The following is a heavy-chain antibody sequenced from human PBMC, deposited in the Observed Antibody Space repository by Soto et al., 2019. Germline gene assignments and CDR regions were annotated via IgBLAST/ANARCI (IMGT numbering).Heavy chain of an antibody. CDR1: GYTFTTFG. CDR2: ISTDKGHT. Sequence: QVQLVQSGPEVKKPGASVKVSCRTSGYTFTTFGITWVRQAPGQGLEWMGWISTDKGHTNYAQKFQGRVTMTTDTSTSTADMELRSLRADDTAIYACPTRSPAFGDWGQGTLVTVST. CDR3: PTRSPAFGD. V-gene: IGHV1-18*01. J-gene: IGHJ4*02.